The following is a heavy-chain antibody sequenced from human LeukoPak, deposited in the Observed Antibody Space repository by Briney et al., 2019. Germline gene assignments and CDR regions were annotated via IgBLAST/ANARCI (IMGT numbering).Heavy chain of an antibody. CDR3: ARDRKNYSYSRGFDP. D-gene: IGHD4-11*01. CDR1: GGTFSSYA. V-gene: IGHV1-69*05. Sequence: ASVKVSCKASGGTFSSYAISWVRQAPGQGLEWMGGIIPIFGTANYAQKFQGRVTITTDESTSTAYMELSSLRSEDTAVYYCARDRKNYSYSRGFDPWGQGTLVTVSS. CDR2: IIPIFGTA. J-gene: IGHJ5*02.